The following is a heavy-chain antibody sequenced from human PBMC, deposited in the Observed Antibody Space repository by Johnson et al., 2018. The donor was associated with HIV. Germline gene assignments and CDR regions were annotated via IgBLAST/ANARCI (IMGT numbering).Heavy chain of an antibody. CDR1: GFTFSTYA. Sequence: QVQLVESGGGVVQPGGSLRLSCAASGFTFSTYAMHWVRQAPGKGLEWVAVISYDGSNKYYADSVKGRFTISRDDSKSIAYLQMNSLKTEDTAVYYCTREAGTMEQWGLDAFDIWGQGTMVTVSS. CDR3: TREAGTMEQWGLDAFDI. J-gene: IGHJ3*02. CDR2: ISYDGSNK. D-gene: IGHD6-19*01. V-gene: IGHV3-30-3*01.